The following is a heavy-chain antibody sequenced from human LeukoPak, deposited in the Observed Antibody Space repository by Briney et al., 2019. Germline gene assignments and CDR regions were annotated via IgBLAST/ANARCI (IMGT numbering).Heavy chain of an antibody. CDR3: ARDEGRFYYLYMDV. J-gene: IGHJ6*03. Sequence: GASVKVSCKASGGTFSSYGISWVRQAPGQGPEWMGWISAYNGNTKYAQRLQGRVTMTTDTSTSTAYMELRSLRSDDTAVYYCARDEGRFYYLYMDVWGKGTTVTVSS. CDR1: GGTFSSYG. D-gene: IGHD3-3*01. V-gene: IGHV1-18*01. CDR2: ISAYNGNT.